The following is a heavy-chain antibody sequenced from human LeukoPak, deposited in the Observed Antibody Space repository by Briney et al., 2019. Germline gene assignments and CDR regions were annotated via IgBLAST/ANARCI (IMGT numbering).Heavy chain of an antibody. D-gene: IGHD3-16*02. CDR1: GFTFSDYY. CDR2: ISSSGSPI. V-gene: IGHV3-11*01. J-gene: IGHJ4*02. Sequence: PGGSLRLSCAASGFTFSDYYMSWIRQAPGKGLEWVSYISSSGSPIYYADSVKGRFTISRDNAKNSLYLQMNSLRAEDTAVYYCARDRGLILNDYVWGSYRSLWGQGTLVTVSS. CDR3: ARDRGLILNDYVWGSYRSL.